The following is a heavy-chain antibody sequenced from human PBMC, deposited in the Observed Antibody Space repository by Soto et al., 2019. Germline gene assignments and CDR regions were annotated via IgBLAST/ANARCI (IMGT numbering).Heavy chain of an antibody. D-gene: IGHD1-1*01. V-gene: IGHV1-46*03. CDR3: ARSSLLTSPRGWNDAPDDAFDI. Sequence: ASVKVSCKASGYTFTSYYMHWVRQAPGQGLEWMGIINPSGGSTSYAQKFQGRVTMTRDTSTSTVYMELSSLRSEDTAVYYCARSSLLTSPRGWNDAPDDAFDIWGQGTMVTVSS. J-gene: IGHJ3*02. CDR2: INPSGGST. CDR1: GYTFTSYY.